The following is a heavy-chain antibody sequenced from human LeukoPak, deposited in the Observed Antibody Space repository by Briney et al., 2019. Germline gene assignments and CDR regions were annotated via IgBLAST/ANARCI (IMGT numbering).Heavy chain of an antibody. CDR1: GDSVSSNSAV. J-gene: IGHJ4*02. Sequence: SQTLSLTCAISGDSVSSNSAVWYWIRQSPSRGLEWLTKTYYRSKWYNDYAVSVRSRVTINPDTSKSQFSLQLSSVTPEDTAVYYCARGFNSALDFWGQGTLVTVSS. D-gene: IGHD2-21*01. V-gene: IGHV6-1*01. CDR2: TYYRSKWYN. CDR3: ARGFNSALDF.